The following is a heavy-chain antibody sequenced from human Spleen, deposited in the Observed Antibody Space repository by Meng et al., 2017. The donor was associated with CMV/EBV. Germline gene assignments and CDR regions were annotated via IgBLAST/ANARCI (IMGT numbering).Heavy chain of an antibody. Sequence: GESLKISCAASGFSLSSHWMHWVRQVPGKGLVWVSSLNSDGSSTKYAYSVKGRFTISRDNAKNSLYLQMNSLRAEDTAVYYCARDFGYCSSTICYPAPDAFDIWGQGTMVTVSS. CDR2: LNSDGSST. D-gene: IGHD2-2*01. CDR1: GFSLSSHW. J-gene: IGHJ3*02. CDR3: ARDFGYCSSTICYPAPDAFDI. V-gene: IGHV3-74*01.